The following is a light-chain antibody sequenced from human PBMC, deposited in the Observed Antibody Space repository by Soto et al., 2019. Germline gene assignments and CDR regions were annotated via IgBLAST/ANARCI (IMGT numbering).Light chain of an antibody. CDR1: SSNIGSNY. V-gene: IGLV1-47*01. Sequence: QSVLTQPPSASGAPGQRVTISCSGSSSNIGSNYVYWYQQLPGTAPKLLIYRNNQRPSGVPDRFSGSKSGTSASLAISGLRSEDEADYYCAAWDDSLSGQVSGTGTKVPVL. CDR3: AAWDDSLSGQV. CDR2: RNN. J-gene: IGLJ1*01.